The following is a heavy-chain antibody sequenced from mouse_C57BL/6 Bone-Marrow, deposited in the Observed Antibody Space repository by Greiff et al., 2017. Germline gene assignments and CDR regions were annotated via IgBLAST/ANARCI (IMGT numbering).Heavy chain of an antibody. CDR1: GYTFTSYW. V-gene: IGHV1-64*01. CDR3: ARRLYYGSSG. J-gene: IGHJ3*01. Sequence: QVQLQQPGAELVKPGASVKLSCKASGYTFTSYWLHWVKQRPGPGLEWSGMIHPNSGSTNYNEKFKSKATMTVDKSSSTAYMQLSSLTSEDSAVYYCARRLYYGSSGWGQGTLVTVSA. CDR2: IHPNSGST. D-gene: IGHD1-1*01.